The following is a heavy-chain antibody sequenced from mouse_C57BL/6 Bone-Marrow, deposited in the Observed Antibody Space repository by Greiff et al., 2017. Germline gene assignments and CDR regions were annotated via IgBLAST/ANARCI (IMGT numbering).Heavy chain of an antibody. CDR2: ISNGGGRT. J-gene: IGHJ1*03. D-gene: IGHD1-1*01. V-gene: IGHV5-12*01. CDR1: GFTFSDYY. CDR3: ARQGDITAVAPHFGV. Sequence: EVMLVESGGGLVQPGGSLKLSCAASGFTFSDYYMYWVRQTPETRLEWVAYISNGGGRTYYPDTVKGRFTISRANAKNTLYLQMSRLNTEDTAMYYCARQGDITAVAPHFGVWGTGTTVTVSS.